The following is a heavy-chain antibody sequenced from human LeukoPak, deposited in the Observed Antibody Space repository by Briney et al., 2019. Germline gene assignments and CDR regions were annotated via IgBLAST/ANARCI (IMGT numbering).Heavy chain of an antibody. V-gene: IGHV3-23*01. D-gene: IGHD3-22*01. J-gene: IGHJ4*02. Sequence: GGSLRLSCAASGFTFSSYAMHWVRQAPGKGLEWVSAISGSGGSTYYADSVKGRFTISRDNSKNTLYLQMNSLRAEDTAVYYCAKDEDYYDSSGYYYPDYWGQGTLVTVSS. CDR1: GFTFSSYA. CDR3: AKDEDYYDSSGYYYPDY. CDR2: ISGSGGST.